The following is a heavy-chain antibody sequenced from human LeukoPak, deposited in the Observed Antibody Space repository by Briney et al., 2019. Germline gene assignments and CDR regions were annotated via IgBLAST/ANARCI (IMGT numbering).Heavy chain of an antibody. D-gene: IGHD3-9*01. V-gene: IGHV3-30-3*01. CDR3: ERDPYTKRYSDILTGDSLYYFDY. Sequence: PGRSLRLSCAASGFTFSSYAMHWVRQAPGKGLEWVAVISYDGSNKYYADSVKGRFTISRDNSKNTLYLQMNSLRAEDTAVYYCERDPYTKRYSDILTGDSLYYFDYWGQGTLVTVSS. J-gene: IGHJ4*02. CDR2: ISYDGSNK. CDR1: GFTFSSYA.